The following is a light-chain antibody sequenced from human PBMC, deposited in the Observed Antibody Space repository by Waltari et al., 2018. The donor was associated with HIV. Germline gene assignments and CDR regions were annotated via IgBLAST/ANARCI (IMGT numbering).Light chain of an antibody. CDR1: NLEIKD. J-gene: IGLJ3*02. CDR2: DDS. V-gene: IGLV3-21*04. Sequence: SYVLTQPHSVSVAQDKPAKIDCEGDNLEIKDVHWYQQRPGQAPRQVIDDDSDRPSGIPERVSGSNSGNTATLSITRVEVGDEADYYCQVWDSSSDHWVFGGGTKLTVL. CDR3: QVWDSSSDHWV.